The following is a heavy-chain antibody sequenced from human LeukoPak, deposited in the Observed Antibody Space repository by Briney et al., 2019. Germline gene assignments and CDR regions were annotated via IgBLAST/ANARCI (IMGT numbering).Heavy chain of an antibody. D-gene: IGHD3-3*01. Sequence: GGSLRLSCAASGFTFKNYRMNWVRQAPGKGLEWVSCIGGNGSSTYYGDSVKGRFIVSRDNAKNSLYLQMNSLRAEDTAVYYCARDSYYDFWSGVYHSLIDVWGEGTTVIVSS. CDR1: GFTFKNYR. CDR3: ARDSYYDFWSGVYHSLIDV. CDR2: IGGNGSST. V-gene: IGHV3-21*01. J-gene: IGHJ6*03.